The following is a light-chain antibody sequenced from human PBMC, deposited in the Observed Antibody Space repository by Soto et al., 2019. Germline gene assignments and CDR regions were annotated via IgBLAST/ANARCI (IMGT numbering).Light chain of an antibody. CDR2: GAS. Sequence: EIVLTQSPGTLSLSPGERATLSCRASQSLSSSFLAWYQQKPGQAPRLLIFGASSRATGIPDRFSGSGSGTDFTLTICRLEPEDFAVYSCQQYGRSPYTFGQGTKLEIK. CDR3: QQYGRSPYT. CDR1: QSLSSSF. J-gene: IGKJ2*01. V-gene: IGKV3-20*01.